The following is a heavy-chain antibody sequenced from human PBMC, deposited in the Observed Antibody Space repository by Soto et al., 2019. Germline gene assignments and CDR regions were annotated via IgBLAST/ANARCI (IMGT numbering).Heavy chain of an antibody. J-gene: IGHJ4*02. CDR1: GGSISSYY. D-gene: IGHD6-13*01. CDR3: ASTLAAAKGSFDY. CDR2: IYYSGST. V-gene: IGHV4-59*08. Sequence: SETLSLTCTVSGGSISSYYWSWIRQPPGKGLEWIGYIYYSGSTNYNPSLKSRDTISVDTSKHQFSLKLSSVTAADTAVYYCASTLAAAKGSFDYWGQGTLVTVSS.